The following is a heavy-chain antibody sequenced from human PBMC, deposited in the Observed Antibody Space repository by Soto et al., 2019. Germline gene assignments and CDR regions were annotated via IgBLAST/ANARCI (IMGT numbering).Heavy chain of an antibody. CDR2: ISYDGSDK. V-gene: IGHV3-30-3*01. CDR1: GFTFSSYA. CDR3: ARDYYKYYDSSGYYRSPAY. J-gene: IGHJ4*02. Sequence: QVQLVESGGGVVQPGRSLRLSCAASGFTFSSYAMHWVRQAPGKGLEWVALISYDGSDKDYADSVKGRFTISRDNSRNKLFLQMNSLRVEDTAVYYCARDYYKYYDSSGYYRSPAYWGQGTLVTVSS. D-gene: IGHD3-22*01.